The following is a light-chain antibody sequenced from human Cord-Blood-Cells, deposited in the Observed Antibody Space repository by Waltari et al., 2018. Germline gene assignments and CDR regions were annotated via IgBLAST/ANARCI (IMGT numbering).Light chain of an antibody. J-gene: IGKJ1*01. Sequence: EIVLTQSPGTLSLSPGERATLSCRASQSVSSSYLAWYQQKPGLAPRLLIYDASSRATGIPDRFSGSGSGTDFTLTISRLEPEDFAVYYCQQYGSSPWTFGQGTKVEIK. CDR3: QQYGSSPWT. CDR1: QSVSSSY. CDR2: DAS. V-gene: IGKV3D-20*01.